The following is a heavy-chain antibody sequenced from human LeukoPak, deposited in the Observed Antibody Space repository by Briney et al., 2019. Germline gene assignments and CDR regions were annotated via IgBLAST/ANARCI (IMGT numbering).Heavy chain of an antibody. CDR3: ARGMTTVTPAFDY. CDR1: GGSFSGYY. J-gene: IGHJ4*02. Sequence: SETLSLTCAVYGGSFSGYYWSWIRQPPGKGLEWIGEINHSGSTNYNPSLKSRVTISVDTSKNQFSLKLRSVTAADTAVYYCARGMTTVTPAFDYWGQGTLVTVSS. V-gene: IGHV4-34*01. CDR2: INHSGST. D-gene: IGHD4-11*01.